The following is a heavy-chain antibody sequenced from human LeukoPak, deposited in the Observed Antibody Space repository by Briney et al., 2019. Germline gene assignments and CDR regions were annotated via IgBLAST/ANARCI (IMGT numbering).Heavy chain of an antibody. CDR2: ISYDGSNK. Sequence: TGGSLRLSCAASGFTFSSYAMHWVRQAPGKGLEWVACISYDGSNKYYADSVKGRFTISRDNSKNTLYLQMNSLRAEDTAVYYCAKDLITMIGTGFCDIWGQGTMVTVSS. V-gene: IGHV3-30-3*01. CDR3: AKDLITMIGTGFCDI. D-gene: IGHD3-22*01. CDR1: GFTFSSYA. J-gene: IGHJ3*02.